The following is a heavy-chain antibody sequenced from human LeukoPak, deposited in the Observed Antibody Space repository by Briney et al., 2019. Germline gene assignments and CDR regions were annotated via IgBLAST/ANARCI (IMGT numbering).Heavy chain of an antibody. Sequence: SETLSLTCTVSGGSISSSSYYWGWIRQPPGKGLEWIGSIYYSGSAYYNPSLKSRVTISVDTSKNQFSLKLSSVTAADTAVYYCARHEGDILTAEWYFDLWGRGTPVTVSS. D-gene: IGHD3-9*01. CDR2: IYYSGSA. CDR3: ARHEGDILTAEWYFDL. V-gene: IGHV4-39*01. J-gene: IGHJ2*01. CDR1: GGSISSSSYY.